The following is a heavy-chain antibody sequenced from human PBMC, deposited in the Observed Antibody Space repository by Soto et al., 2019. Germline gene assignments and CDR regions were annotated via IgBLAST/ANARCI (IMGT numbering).Heavy chain of an antibody. Sequence: QLQLQESGPGLVKPSETLSLTCTVSGGPIRSSSHYWGWIRQSPGTGLEWIGSIDESGDSYYKPFLKRRVPISVDTSKHQLSLKLRSVTGSDSSISDCAREGGYVDYWGKIAMVTVSS. CDR2: IDESGDS. CDR1: GGPIRSSSHY. D-gene: IGHD1-1*01. J-gene: IGHJ4*02. CDR3: AREGGYVDY. V-gene: IGHV4-39*02.